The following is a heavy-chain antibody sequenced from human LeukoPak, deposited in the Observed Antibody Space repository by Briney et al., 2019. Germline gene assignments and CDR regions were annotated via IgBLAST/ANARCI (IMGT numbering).Heavy chain of an antibody. V-gene: IGHV4-4*01. CDR3: ARMDNSGDAFDI. J-gene: IGHJ3*02. CDR2: IYHSGTT. CDR1: GGSISSTNW. D-gene: IGHD2-2*03. Sequence: SGTLSLTCAVSGGSISSTNWWGWVRQPPGKGLEWIGEIYHSGTTNYTPSLKSRVTMSVDKSNNHFSLRLTSVTAADTAIYCCARMDNSGDAFDIWGQGTMVTVSS.